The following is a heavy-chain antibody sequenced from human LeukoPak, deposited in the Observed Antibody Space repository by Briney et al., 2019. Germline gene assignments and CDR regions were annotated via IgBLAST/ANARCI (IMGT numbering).Heavy chain of an antibody. V-gene: IGHV3-9*01. Sequence: GGSLRLSCVAPGFTFSDYAMHWVRQVPGTGLEWVSGISWNGGSIAYADSVKGRFTISRDNAKHSLHLEMSSLRAEDTALYYCAKDLGYRKYYFYYGMDVWGQGTTVTVSS. J-gene: IGHJ6*02. CDR3: AKDLGYRKYYFYYGMDV. CDR1: GFTFSDYA. D-gene: IGHD1-14*01. CDR2: ISWNGGSI.